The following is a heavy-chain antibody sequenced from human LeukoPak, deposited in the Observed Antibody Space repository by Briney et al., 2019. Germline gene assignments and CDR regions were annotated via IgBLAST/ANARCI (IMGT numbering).Heavy chain of an antibody. J-gene: IGHJ4*02. CDR1: GFTFSSYA. CDR3: ARDFDY. Sequence: GGSLRLSCAASGFTFSSYAMHWVRQAPGKGLEWVAVISYDGSNKYYADSVKGRFTISRDNSKNTLYLQMNSLRAEDTAVYYCARDFDYWGQGTLVTVSS. CDR2: ISYDGSNK. V-gene: IGHV3-30-3*01.